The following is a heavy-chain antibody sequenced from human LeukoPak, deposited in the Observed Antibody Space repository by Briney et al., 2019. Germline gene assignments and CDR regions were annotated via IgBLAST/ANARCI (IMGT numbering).Heavy chain of an antibody. D-gene: IGHD1-26*01. CDR1: GFTFSSSA. CDR3: AKDTYSPNGNWFDP. Sequence: GGSLRLSCAASGFTFSSSAMSWVSQAPGKGLEWVSAISGSGGSTYYADSVKGRFTISRDNSKNTLYLQMNSLKAEDTAVYYCAKDTYSPNGNWFDPWGQGTLVTVSS. V-gene: IGHV3-23*01. CDR2: ISGSGGST. J-gene: IGHJ5*02.